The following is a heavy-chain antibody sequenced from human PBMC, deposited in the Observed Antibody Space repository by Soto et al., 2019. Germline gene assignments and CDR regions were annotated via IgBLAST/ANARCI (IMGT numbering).Heavy chain of an antibody. D-gene: IGHD2-2*01. CDR2: VYYTGTT. CDR1: NFSVLTSIYY. Sequence: SETLSLTCTVSNFSVLTSIYYWAWIRQPPGKGLEWVGTVYYTGTTYYNPSLQSRVTIPIDTSKNQFSLNLNSVTAADTAVYYCARNWNLALVPAAYFDSWGQGTLVTVSS. J-gene: IGHJ4*02. CDR3: ARNWNLALVPAAYFDS. V-gene: IGHV4-39*01.